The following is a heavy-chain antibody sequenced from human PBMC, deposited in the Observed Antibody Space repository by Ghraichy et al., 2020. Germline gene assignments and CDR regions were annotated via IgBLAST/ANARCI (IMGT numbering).Heavy chain of an antibody. CDR3: ARDNKVLEWLLPSRRYYYYGMDV. V-gene: IGHV3-21*01. CDR1: GFTFSTYG. Sequence: GVSLRLSCATSGFTFSTYGMNWVRQAPGKGLEWVSFISSSSSYIYYADSVKGRVTISRDNARNSLYLQMNSLRAEDTAVYYCARDNKVLEWLLPSRRYYYYGMDVWGQGTTVTVSS. D-gene: IGHD3-3*01. J-gene: IGHJ6*02. CDR2: ISSSSSYI.